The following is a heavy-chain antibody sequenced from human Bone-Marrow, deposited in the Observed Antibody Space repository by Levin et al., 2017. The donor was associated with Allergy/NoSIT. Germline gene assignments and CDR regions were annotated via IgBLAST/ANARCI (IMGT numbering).Heavy chain of an antibody. CDR3: AREAGWSFDY. Sequence: GGSLRLSCAVSGFTFSHYWMSWVRQASGKGLEWVATIKPDGNEKYYVDSVKGRFTISRDNAQNSLYLQMNSLRAEDTAVYYCAREAGWSFDYWGQGVLVTVAS. J-gene: IGHJ4*02. V-gene: IGHV3-7*03. D-gene: IGHD6-19*01. CDR1: GFTFSHYW. CDR2: IKPDGNEK.